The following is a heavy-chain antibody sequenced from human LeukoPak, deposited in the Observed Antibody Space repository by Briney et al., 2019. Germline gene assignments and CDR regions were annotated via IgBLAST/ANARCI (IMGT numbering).Heavy chain of an antibody. Sequence: SVKVSCKXSGGTFSSYTISWVRQAPGQGLEWMGRIIPILGIANYAQKFQGRVTITADKSTSTAYMELSSLRSEDTAVYYCARGIAVAGTPSHYWGQGTLVTVSS. J-gene: IGHJ4*02. CDR2: IIPILGIA. D-gene: IGHD6-19*01. V-gene: IGHV1-69*02. CDR3: ARGIAVAGTPSHY. CDR1: GGTFSSYT.